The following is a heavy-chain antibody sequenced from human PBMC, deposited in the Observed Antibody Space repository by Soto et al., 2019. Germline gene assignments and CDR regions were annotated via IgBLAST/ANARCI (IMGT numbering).Heavy chain of an antibody. CDR1: GGTFSRHA. CDR3: ARASIHGSSWYFWFDP. CDR2: IIPLFGTT. Sequence: SVKVSCKSSGGTFSRHAINWVRQSPGQGLEWMGGIIPLFGTTNYAQKFKGRLTITADESTNTTYMELSSLKSEDAAVYYCARASIHGSSWYFWFDPWGQGTLVTVSS. V-gene: IGHV1-69*13. D-gene: IGHD6-13*01. J-gene: IGHJ5*02.